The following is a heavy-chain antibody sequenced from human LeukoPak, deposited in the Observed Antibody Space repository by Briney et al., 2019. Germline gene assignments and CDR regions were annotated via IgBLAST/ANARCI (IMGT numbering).Heavy chain of an antibody. Sequence: GGSLRLSCAASGFTFSSYSMNWVRQAPGKGLEWVSSNSSSSSYIYYADSVKGRFTISRDNAKNSLYLQMNSLRAEDTAVYYCARAYSSGEVYWGQGTLVTVSS. J-gene: IGHJ4*02. CDR3: ARAYSSGEVY. CDR1: GFTFSSYS. V-gene: IGHV3-21*01. CDR2: NSSSSSYI. D-gene: IGHD6-25*01.